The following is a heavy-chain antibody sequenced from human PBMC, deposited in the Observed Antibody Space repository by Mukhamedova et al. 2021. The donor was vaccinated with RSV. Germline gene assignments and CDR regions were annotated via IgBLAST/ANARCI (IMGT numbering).Heavy chain of an antibody. J-gene: IGHJ4*02. V-gene: IGHV3-30*06. CDR3: ATSSSCDY. Sequence: ISRDNSKNTLYLQMNSLRAEDTAVYYCATSSSCDYWGQGTLVTVSS. D-gene: IGHD6-13*01.